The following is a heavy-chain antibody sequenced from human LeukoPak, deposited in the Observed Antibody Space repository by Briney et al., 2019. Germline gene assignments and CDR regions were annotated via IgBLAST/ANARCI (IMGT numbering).Heavy chain of an antibody. J-gene: IGHJ4*02. D-gene: IGHD3-16*01. CDR2: IDTDGRIT. CDR1: GFTFSRFW. Sequence: GGSLRLSCLASGFTFSRFWMHWVRHTPGKGLVWVSRIDTDGRITSYADSVQGRFTISRDNAKNMLYLQMNNLRAEDTAVYFCIGGMGDYWGQGSLVTVSS. V-gene: IGHV3-74*01. CDR3: IGGMGDY.